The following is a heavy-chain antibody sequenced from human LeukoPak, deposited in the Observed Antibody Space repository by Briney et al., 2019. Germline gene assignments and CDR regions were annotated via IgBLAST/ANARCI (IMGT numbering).Heavy chain of an antibody. V-gene: IGHV1-18*01. Sequence: VKVSCKASGYTFTTYGIGWVRQAPGQGLEWMGCISGYNGNTNYAQKFQGRVTMTTDTSKSTAYMELRSLRSDDTAVYYCARTSHESVLYWSDPWGQGTLVNVSS. CDR1: GYTFTTYG. CDR2: ISGYNGNT. J-gene: IGHJ5*02. D-gene: IGHD3-16*01. CDR3: ARTSHESVLYWSDP.